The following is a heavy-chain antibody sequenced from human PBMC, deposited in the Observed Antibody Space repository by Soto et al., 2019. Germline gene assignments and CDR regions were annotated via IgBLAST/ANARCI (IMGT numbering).Heavy chain of an antibody. V-gene: IGHV3-30*18. CDR3: AKTGSGWYFDY. J-gene: IGHJ4*02. CDR2: ISYDGNNK. D-gene: IGHD6-19*01. Sequence: GGSLRLSCAASGFTFISYGIHWVRQAPGKGLEWVALISYDGNNKYYADSVKGRFTISRDDIRNMLYLQMNSLRAEDTAVYYCAKTGSGWYFDYWGQGTLVTVSS. CDR1: GFTFISYG.